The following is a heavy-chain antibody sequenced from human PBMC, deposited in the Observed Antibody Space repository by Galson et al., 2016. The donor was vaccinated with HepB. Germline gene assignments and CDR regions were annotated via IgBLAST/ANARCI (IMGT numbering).Heavy chain of an antibody. CDR3: ARPSSGIHNH. CDR1: GFTVSNNY. J-gene: IGHJ4*02. D-gene: IGHD1-26*01. Sequence: SLRLSCAVSGFTVSNNYMAWVRQAPGKGLELVSLIYSGGSRYYADSVKGRFTISRDSSNNTLYLQMDSLRAEDTAVYYCARPSSGIHNHWGQGTLVTVSS. CDR2: IYSGGSR. V-gene: IGHV3-53*01.